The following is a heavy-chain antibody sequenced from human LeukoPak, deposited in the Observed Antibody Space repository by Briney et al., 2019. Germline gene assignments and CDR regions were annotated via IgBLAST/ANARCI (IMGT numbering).Heavy chain of an antibody. CDR3: AFLGGDYADY. J-gene: IGHJ4*02. V-gene: IGHV1-69*13. CDR1: GYTFTSYG. CDR2: IIPIFGTA. D-gene: IGHD3-16*01. Sequence: GASVKVSCKASGYTFTSYGISWVRQAPGQGLEWMGGIIPIFGTANYAQKFQGRVTITADESTSTAYMELSSLRSEDTAVYYCAFLGGDYADYWGQGTLVTVSS.